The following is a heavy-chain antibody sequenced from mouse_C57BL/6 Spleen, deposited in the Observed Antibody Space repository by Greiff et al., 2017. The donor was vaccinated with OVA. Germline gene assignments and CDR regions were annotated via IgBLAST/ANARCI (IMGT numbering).Heavy chain of an antibody. CDR3: ARSDYSIGGFAY. V-gene: IGHV1-53*01. CDR1: GYTFTSYW. D-gene: IGHD2-5*01. J-gene: IGHJ3*01. Sequence: QVHVKQSGTELVKPGASVKLSCKASGYTFTSYWMHWVKQRPGQGLEWIGNINPSNSGTNYNEKFKSKATLTVDKSSSTAYMQLSSLTSEDSAVYYCARSDYSIGGFAYWGQGTLVTVSA. CDR2: INPSNSGT.